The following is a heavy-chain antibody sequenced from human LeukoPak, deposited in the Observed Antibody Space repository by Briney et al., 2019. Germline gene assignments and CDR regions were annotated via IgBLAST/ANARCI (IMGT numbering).Heavy chain of an antibody. J-gene: IGHJ2*01. CDR2: IYTSGST. Sequence: PSETLSLTCTVSGYSISSGYYWGWIWQPAGKGLEWIGRIYTSGSTNYNPSLKSRVTISVDTSKNQFSLKLSSVTAADTAVYYCARYEYSSSWYEEWYFDLWGRGTLVTVSS. CDR3: ARYEYSSSWYEEWYFDL. CDR1: GYSISSGYY. V-gene: IGHV4-61*02. D-gene: IGHD6-13*01.